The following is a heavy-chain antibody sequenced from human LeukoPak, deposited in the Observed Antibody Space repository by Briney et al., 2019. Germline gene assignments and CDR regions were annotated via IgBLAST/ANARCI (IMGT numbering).Heavy chain of an antibody. Sequence: SETLSLTCTVSGGSVSSGSYYWSWIRQPPGTGLEWIGYIYYSGSTNYNPSLKSRVTISVDTSKNQFSLKLSSVTAADTAVYYCARGSTVTTVDFDYWGQGTLVTVSS. V-gene: IGHV4-61*01. CDR2: IYYSGST. CDR3: ARGSTVTTVDFDY. J-gene: IGHJ4*02. CDR1: GGSVSSGSYY. D-gene: IGHD4-17*01.